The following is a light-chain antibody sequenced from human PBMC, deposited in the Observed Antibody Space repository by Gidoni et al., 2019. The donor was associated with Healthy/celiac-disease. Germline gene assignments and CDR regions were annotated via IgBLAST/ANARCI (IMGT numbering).Light chain of an antibody. Sequence: ELVLTQSPATLSLSPGARATLSCRASQSVSSYLAWYQQKPGQAPRILIYDAANRVTGIPARFSGRGSGTAFTLTISSLVPEDFSVYYCQQRSNWPEYSFGQGTKLEIK. J-gene: IGKJ2*03. V-gene: IGKV3-11*01. CDR1: QSVSSY. CDR3: QQRSNWPEYS. CDR2: DAA.